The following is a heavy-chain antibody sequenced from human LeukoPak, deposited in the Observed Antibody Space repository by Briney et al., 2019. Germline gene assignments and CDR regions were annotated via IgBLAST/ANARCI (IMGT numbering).Heavy chain of an antibody. Sequence: ASVKVSCKASGYIFTSYHIHWVRQAPGQGLEWMGIINPSGGSTNYAQKFQGRVTMTRDMSTSTVYMELTSLRFEDTAVYYCARGAHVRYYRGAFDIWGQETMVTVSS. J-gene: IGHJ3*02. V-gene: IGHV1-46*01. CDR2: INPSGGST. CDR3: ARGAHVRYYRGAFDI. CDR1: GYIFTSYH. D-gene: IGHD1-26*01.